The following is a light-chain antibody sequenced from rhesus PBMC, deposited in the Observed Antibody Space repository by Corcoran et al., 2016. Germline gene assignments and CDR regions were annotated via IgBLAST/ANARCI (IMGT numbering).Light chain of an antibody. V-gene: IGKV3-42*03. Sequence: EIVLTQSPATLSLSPGERATLSCRASQSGSSSLAWYQQKPEQAPRLLNYGASSRATGIPDRFSGSGAGTDFTLPISSLEPEDFAVYYFQQYSNWPFTFGPGTKLDIK. CDR1: QSGSSS. CDR2: GAS. CDR3: QQYSNWPFT. J-gene: IGKJ3*01.